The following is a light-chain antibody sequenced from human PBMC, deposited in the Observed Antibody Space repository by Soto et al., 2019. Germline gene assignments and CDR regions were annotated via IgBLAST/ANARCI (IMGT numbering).Light chain of an antibody. V-gene: IGLV2-14*01. J-gene: IGLJ1*01. CDR2: EVS. CDR3: SLYTSENTYV. Sequence: QSVLTQPASVSGSPGQSITISCTGTSSDIGRYNFVSWYQQHPGRAPKLMIYEVSNRPSGVSDRFSGSKFDNTASLTISGLQAADEADYYCSLYTSENTYVFGTGTKVTVL. CDR1: SSDIGRYNF.